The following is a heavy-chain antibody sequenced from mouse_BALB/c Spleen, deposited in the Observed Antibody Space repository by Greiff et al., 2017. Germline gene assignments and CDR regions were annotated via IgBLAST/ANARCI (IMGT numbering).Heavy chain of an antibody. D-gene: IGHD2-3*01. CDR1: GYSFTSYW. V-gene: IGHV1-5*01. J-gene: IGHJ4*01. CDR2: IYPGNSDT. CDR3: ARWDDGYYAMDY. Sequence: EVQLQQSGTVLARPGASVKMSCKASGYSFTSYWMHWVKQRPGQGLEWIGAIYPGNSDTSYNQKFKGKAKLTAVTSASTAYMELSSLTNEDSAVYYCARWDDGYYAMDYWGQGTSVTVSS.